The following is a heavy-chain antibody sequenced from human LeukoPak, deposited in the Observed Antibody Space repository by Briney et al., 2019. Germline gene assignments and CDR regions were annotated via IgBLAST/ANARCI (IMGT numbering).Heavy chain of an antibody. CDR3: ARDPSLLRPPGRQPILSFDH. D-gene: IGHD2/OR15-2a*01. CDR1: GYTFTSYA. V-gene: IGHV7-4-1*02. J-gene: IGHJ4*02. Sequence: GASVKVSCKASGYTFTSYAMNWVRRAPGQGLEWMGWINTNTGNPTYAQGFTGRFVFSLNTSVSTAYLQISSLKAEDTAVYYCARDPSLLRPPGRQPILSFDHWGQGTLVTVSS. CDR2: INTNTGNP.